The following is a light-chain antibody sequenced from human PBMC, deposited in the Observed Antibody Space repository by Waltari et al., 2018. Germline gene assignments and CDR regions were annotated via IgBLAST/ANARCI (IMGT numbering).Light chain of an antibody. CDR1: SSDVWSLHL. CDR2: EAR. CDR3: CSYAGSSTHVV. V-gene: IGLV2-23*01. J-gene: IGLJ2*01. Sequence: QSALPQPASVSGSSGPSIPISCAGTSSDVWSLHLLSWYQQHPGKAPKLMIYEARKRPSGVSNRFSGSKSGNTASLTISGLQAEDEADYYCCSYAGSSTHVVFGGGTKLTVL.